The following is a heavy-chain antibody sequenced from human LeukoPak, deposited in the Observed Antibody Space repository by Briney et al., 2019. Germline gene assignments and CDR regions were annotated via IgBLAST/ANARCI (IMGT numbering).Heavy chain of an antibody. CDR3: ARDSGSWYVGY. V-gene: IGHV3-7*01. D-gene: IGHD6-13*01. J-gene: IGHJ4*02. Sequence: GGSLRLSCAASGFTFSTYWTSWVRQAPGKGLEWVANIRQDGNEKYYVDSVKGRFTISRDNAKNSLYLKMNSLRDEDTAVYYCARDSGSWYVGYWGQGTLVTVSS. CDR1: GFTFSTYW. CDR2: IRQDGNEK.